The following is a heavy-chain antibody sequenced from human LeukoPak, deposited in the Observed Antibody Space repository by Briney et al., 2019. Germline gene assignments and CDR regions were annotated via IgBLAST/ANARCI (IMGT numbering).Heavy chain of an antibody. CDR1: EYRFTSYW. J-gene: IGHJ4*02. CDR2: IYPGDSNT. CDR3: ARRPPASSGWDS. V-gene: IGHV5-51*01. Sequence: GDSLKISCKGSEYRFTSYWIGWVRQMPGKGLEWVGIIYPGDSNTRYSPSFQGQVTISADKSISTAYLQWSSLKASDTAMYYCARRPPASSGWDSWGQGTPVTVSS. D-gene: IGHD6-25*01.